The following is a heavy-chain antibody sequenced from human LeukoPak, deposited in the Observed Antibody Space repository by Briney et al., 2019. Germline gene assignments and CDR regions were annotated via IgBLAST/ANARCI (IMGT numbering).Heavy chain of an antibody. CDR2: IGSDDKT. CDR1: GTTFSSHA. V-gene: IGHV3-23*01. J-gene: IGHJ6*02. Sequence: GGSLRLSCEASGTTFSSHAMTWVRQAPGKGLEWVASIGSDDKTHYSESVKGRFAISRDNWRRIVFLQLNSLRAEDTALYYCARDLHYYEAMDVWGQGTTVTVSS. CDR3: ARDLHYYEAMDV.